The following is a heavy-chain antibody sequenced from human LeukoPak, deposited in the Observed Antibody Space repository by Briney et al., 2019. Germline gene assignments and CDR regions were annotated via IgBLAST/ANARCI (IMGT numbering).Heavy chain of an antibody. Sequence: GGSLRLSCAASGSTFSGSAMHWVRQASGKGLEWVGRIRSKVNSYATAYAASVKGRFTISRDDSKNTAYLQMNSLRAEDTAVYYCARALGGFSDYWGQGTLVTVSS. CDR1: GSTFSGSA. V-gene: IGHV3-73*01. CDR2: IRSKVNSYAT. CDR3: ARALGGFSDY. J-gene: IGHJ4*02. D-gene: IGHD3-16*01.